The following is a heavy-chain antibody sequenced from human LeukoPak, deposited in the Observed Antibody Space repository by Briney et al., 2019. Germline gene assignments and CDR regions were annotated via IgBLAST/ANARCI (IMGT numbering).Heavy chain of an antibody. V-gene: IGHV4-34*01. CDR1: GGSFSGYY. Sequence: SETLSLTCAVYGGSFSGYYWSWIRQPPGKGLEWIGEINHSGSTNYNPSLKSRVTISVDTSKNQFSLKLSSVTAADTDVYYCARNRAVAAHWYFDLWGRGTLVTVSS. CDR2: INHSGST. D-gene: IGHD6-19*01. J-gene: IGHJ2*01. CDR3: ARNRAVAAHWYFDL.